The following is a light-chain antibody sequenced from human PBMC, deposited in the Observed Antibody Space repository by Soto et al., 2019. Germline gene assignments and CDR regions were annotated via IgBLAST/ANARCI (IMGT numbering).Light chain of an antibody. CDR1: QSISNF. CDR3: QQSYNTPLT. Sequence: DIQLTQSPSSLSASVGARVTITCRASQSISNFLHWYQQRPGQAPKLLISSSSNVQSGVPSRFSGRGSGTDFTITISGLQPEDAASYCCQQSYNTPLTFGQGTKVEI. V-gene: IGKV1-39*01. CDR2: SSS. J-gene: IGKJ1*01.